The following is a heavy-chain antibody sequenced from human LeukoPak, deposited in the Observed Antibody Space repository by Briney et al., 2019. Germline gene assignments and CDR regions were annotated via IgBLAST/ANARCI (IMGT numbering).Heavy chain of an antibody. CDR1: GFTFSSYA. CDR2: ISGSGGST. V-gene: IGHV3-23*01. Sequence: GGSLRLSCAASGFTFSSYAMSWVRQAPGKGLEWVSAISGSGGSTYYADSVKGRFTISRDNSKNTLYLQMNSLRAEDTAVYYCAKEPQYSSGWNLDYWGQGTLVTVSP. D-gene: IGHD6-19*01. J-gene: IGHJ4*02. CDR3: AKEPQYSSGWNLDY.